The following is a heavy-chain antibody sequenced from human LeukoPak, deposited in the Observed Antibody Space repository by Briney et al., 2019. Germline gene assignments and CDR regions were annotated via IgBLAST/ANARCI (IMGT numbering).Heavy chain of an antibody. D-gene: IGHD6-13*01. Sequence: GGSLRLSCAASGFTFSSYGMHWVRQAPRKGLEWVAVISYDGSNKYYADSVKGRFTISRDNSKNTLYLQMNSLRAEDTAVYYCAKDVSGYSSSWYSPLFDYWGQGTLVTVSS. CDR1: GFTFSSYG. CDR2: ISYDGSNK. CDR3: AKDVSGYSSSWYSPLFDY. J-gene: IGHJ4*02. V-gene: IGHV3-30*18.